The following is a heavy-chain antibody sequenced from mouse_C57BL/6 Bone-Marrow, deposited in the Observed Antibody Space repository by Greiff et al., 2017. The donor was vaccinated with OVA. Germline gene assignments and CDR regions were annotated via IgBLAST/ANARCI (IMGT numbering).Heavy chain of an antibody. V-gene: IGHV1-55*01. D-gene: IGHD1-1*01. Sequence: QVQLKQPGAELVKPGASVKMSCKASGYTFTSYWITWVKQRPGQGLEWIGDIYPGSGSTNYNEKFKSKATLTVDTSSSTAYMQLSSLTSEDSAVYYCARHYYGSSLYYAMDYWGQGTSVTVSS. CDR3: ARHYYGSSLYYAMDY. J-gene: IGHJ4*01. CDR2: IYPGSGST. CDR1: GYTFTSYW.